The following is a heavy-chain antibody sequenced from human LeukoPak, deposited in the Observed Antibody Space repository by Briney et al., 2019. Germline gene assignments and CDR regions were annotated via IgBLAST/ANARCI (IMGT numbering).Heavy chain of an antibody. V-gene: IGHV4-34*01. CDR2: INHSGST. Sequence: SETLSLTCAVYGGSFSGYYWSWIRQPPGKGLEWIGEINHSGSTNYNPSLKSRVTISVDTSKNQFSLKLSSVTAADTAVYYCAKDLIPTGTLDYWGQGTLVTVSS. CDR1: GGSFSGYY. D-gene: IGHD1-1*01. J-gene: IGHJ4*02. CDR3: AKDLIPTGTLDY.